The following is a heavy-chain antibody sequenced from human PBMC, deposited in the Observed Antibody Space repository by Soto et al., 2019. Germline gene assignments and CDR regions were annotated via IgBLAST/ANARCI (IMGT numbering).Heavy chain of an antibody. D-gene: IGHD3-3*02. Sequence: LSLTCTVSGGAISAFFWNWVRQSAGKGLEWIGRIYASGHTIYNPSLESRATMSVDTSKHQFSLRLNSVTAADTAVYYCARSPSTSTIGTFDIWGQGTMVTVS. V-gene: IGHV4-4*07. CDR1: GGAISAFF. CDR2: IYASGHT. J-gene: IGHJ3*02. CDR3: ARSPSTSTIGTFDI.